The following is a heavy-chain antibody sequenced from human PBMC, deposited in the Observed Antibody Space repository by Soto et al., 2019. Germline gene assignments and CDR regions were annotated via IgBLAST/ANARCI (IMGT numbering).Heavy chain of an antibody. D-gene: IGHD6-13*01. Sequence: ASVKVSCKASGYTFTSYDINWVRQATGQGLEWMGWMNPNSGNTGYAQKFQGRVTMTRNTSISTAYMELSSLRSEDTAVYYCAASRGGSSWLYYYYYYCMDVWGQGTTVTVSS. CDR2: MNPNSGNT. CDR1: GYTFTSYD. J-gene: IGHJ6*02. V-gene: IGHV1-8*01. CDR3: AASRGGSSWLYYYYYYCMDV.